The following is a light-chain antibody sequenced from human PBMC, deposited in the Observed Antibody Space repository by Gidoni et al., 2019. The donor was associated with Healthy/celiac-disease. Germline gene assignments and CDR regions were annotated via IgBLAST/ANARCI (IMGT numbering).Light chain of an antibody. V-gene: IGKV3-20*01. J-gene: IGKJ3*01. CDR1: PSVSSSY. CDR3: QQYGSSPFT. Sequence: EIVLPHSLGTLSLSPGERATLACRASPSVSSSYLAWYQQKPGQAPRLLIYGASSRATGIPDRFSGSGSGTDFTLTISRLEPEDFAVYYCQQYGSSPFTFGPGTKVDIK. CDR2: GAS.